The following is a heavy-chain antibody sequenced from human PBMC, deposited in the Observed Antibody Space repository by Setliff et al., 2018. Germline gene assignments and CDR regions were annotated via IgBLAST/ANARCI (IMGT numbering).Heavy chain of an antibody. D-gene: IGHD5-18*01. CDR3: AREGVDTRSSTDYRYYMDV. J-gene: IGHJ6*03. CDR1: GDSFSNYG. Sequence: SVKVSCKASGDSFSNYGISWVRQAPGQGLEWLGGTIPNFGTTNYAQEFQGRVTIITDESTSTAYMELSSLRFEDTAVYYCAREGVDTRSSTDYRYYMDVWGKGTTVTVSS. CDR2: TIPNFGTT. V-gene: IGHV1-69*05.